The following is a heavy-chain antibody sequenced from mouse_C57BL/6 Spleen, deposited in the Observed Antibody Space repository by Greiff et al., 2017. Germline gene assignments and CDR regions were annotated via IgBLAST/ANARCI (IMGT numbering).Heavy chain of an antibody. D-gene: IGHD1-1*01. V-gene: IGHV5-17*01. CDR1: GFTFSDYG. Sequence: EVMLVESGGGLVKPGGSLKLSCAASGFTFSDYGMHWVRQAPEKGLEWVAYISSGSSTIYYADTVKGRFTISRDNAKNTLFLQMTSLRSEDTAMYYCARRDYYGSSPYAMDYWGQGTSVTVSS. J-gene: IGHJ4*01. CDR2: ISSGSSTI. CDR3: ARRDYYGSSPYAMDY.